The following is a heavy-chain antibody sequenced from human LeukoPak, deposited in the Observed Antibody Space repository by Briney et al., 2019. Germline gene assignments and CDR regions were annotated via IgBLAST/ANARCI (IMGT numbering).Heavy chain of an antibody. V-gene: IGHV4-31*03. CDR3: ARKATPGCSGTSCYTSFDY. D-gene: IGHD2-2*01. J-gene: IGHJ4*02. Sequence: SETLSLTCTVSGGSISSGASDWGWIRQHPKRGLEWVGYINHSGSTYYNPSLGSRVTMSVDTSKNQFSLKLSSVTAADSAVYYCARKATPGCSGTSCYTSFDYWGQGTLVTVSS. CDR2: INHSGST. CDR1: GGSISSGASD.